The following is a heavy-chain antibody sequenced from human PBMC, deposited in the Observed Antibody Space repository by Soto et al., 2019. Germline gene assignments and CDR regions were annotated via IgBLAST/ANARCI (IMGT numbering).Heavy chain of an antibody. Sequence: SETLSLTCSVSGGSISNRNYYWGWVRQPRQPPGKGLEWIGSIYYTGSTYYNPSLKSRVTISVDTSENHFSLELSSVTAADTAVYYCARQGLDHISPAYYFDYWGQGSLVTVSS. D-gene: IGHD1-1*01. V-gene: IGHV4-39*01. CDR3: ARQGLDHISPAYYFDY. J-gene: IGHJ4*02. CDR1: GGSISNRNYY. CDR2: IYYTGST.